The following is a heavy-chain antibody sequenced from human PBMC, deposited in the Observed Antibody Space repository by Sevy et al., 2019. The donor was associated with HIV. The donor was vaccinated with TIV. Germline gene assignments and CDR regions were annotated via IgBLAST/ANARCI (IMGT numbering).Heavy chain of an antibody. V-gene: IGHV4-61*01. CDR3: ARDQYYDVSTGHYAMDL. J-gene: IGHJ6*01. CDR1: GASVSTGNDY. CDR2: VFYFGST. Sequence: SETLSLTCSVSGASVSTGNDYWSWIRQPPGKGLEWIGYVFYFGSTNYNPSLKSRVTISLDTSKNQFSLKLSSVTAADTAVYYCARDQYYDVSTGHYAMDLWGQGTAVTVSS. D-gene: IGHD3-9*01.